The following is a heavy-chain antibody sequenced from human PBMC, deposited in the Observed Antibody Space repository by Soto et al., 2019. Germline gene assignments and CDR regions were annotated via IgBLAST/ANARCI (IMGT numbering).Heavy chain of an antibody. CDR3: AILYGMDV. J-gene: IGHJ6*02. Sequence: EVQLVESGGGLVQPGGSLRLSCAASGFTSSSYWMSWVRQAPGKGLEWVANIKQDGSEKYYVDFVKGRFIISRDNAKNSLYLQMNSLRVEDTAVYYCAILYGMDVWGQGTTVIVSS. CDR2: IKQDGSEK. V-gene: IGHV3-7*01. CDR1: GFTSSSYW.